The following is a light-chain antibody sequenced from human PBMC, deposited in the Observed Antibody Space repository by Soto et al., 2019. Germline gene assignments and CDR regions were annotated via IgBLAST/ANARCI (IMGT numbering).Light chain of an antibody. CDR2: SNN. J-gene: IGLJ1*01. CDR1: SSNIGSNS. V-gene: IGLV1-44*01. CDR3: AAWDDSLKGYV. Sequence: QSVLTQLPSASGTPGQRVTISCSGSSSNIGSNSVNWYQQVPGTAPKLVIHSNNQRPSGVPGRFSGSKSGTSASLAIGGLLSEDDSDYYCAAWDDSLKGYVFGTGTKVTVL.